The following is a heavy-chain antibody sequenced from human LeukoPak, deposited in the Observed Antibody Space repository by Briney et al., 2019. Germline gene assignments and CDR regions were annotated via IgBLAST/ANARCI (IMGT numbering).Heavy chain of an antibody. CDR1: SGSFSGYY. J-gene: IGHJ4*02. V-gene: IGHV4-34*01. CDR2: INHSGFT. Sequence: SETLSLTCAIYSGSFSGYYWNWIRQPPGKGLEWIGEINHSGFTNYNPSLNSRVTMSVDASKNQFSLNLTSVTAADTAVYYCAASGWTPGLDYWGQGTPVTVSS. CDR3: AASGWTPGLDY. D-gene: IGHD6-19*01.